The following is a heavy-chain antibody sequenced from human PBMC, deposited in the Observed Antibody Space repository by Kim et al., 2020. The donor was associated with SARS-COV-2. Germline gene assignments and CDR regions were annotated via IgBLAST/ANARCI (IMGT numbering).Heavy chain of an antibody. CDR3: ARSYYYDTRGYFDL. J-gene: IGHJ4*02. Sequence: ADSVKGRFTISRDNAKNSLYLQMNSLRDEDTAVYYCARSYYYDTRGYFDLWGPGTVVTVSS. V-gene: IGHV3-48*02. D-gene: IGHD3-22*01.